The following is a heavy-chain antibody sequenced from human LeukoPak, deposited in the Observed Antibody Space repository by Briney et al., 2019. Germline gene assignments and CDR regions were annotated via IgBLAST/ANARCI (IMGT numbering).Heavy chain of an antibody. CDR1: GGSISGYY. J-gene: IGHJ4*02. CDR3: ARSDSSGYFPIDY. V-gene: IGHV4-59*01. D-gene: IGHD3-22*01. CDR2: IYYSGST. Sequence: SETLSLTCTVSGGSISGYYWSWIRQPPGKGLEWIGHIYYSGSTNYNPSLKSRVTISVDTSKNQFSLKLNSVTAADTAVYYCARSDSSGYFPIDYWGQGTLSPSPQ.